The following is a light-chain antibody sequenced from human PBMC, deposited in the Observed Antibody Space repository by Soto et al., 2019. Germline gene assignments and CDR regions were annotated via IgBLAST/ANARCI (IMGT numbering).Light chain of an antibody. V-gene: IGLV2-14*03. CDR1: SSDVGAYDY. CDR2: EVS. Sequence: QSALTQPASLSGSPGQSITISCTGTSSDVGAYDYVSWYQQHPDKAPKLMIYEVSYRPSGVSNRFSGSKSVNTATLTISGLQAEDEADYYCSSYTTSSTRVFGTGTKVTVL. CDR3: SSYTTSSTRV. J-gene: IGLJ1*01.